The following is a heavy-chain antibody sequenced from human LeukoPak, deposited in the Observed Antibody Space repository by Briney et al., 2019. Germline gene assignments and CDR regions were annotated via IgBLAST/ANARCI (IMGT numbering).Heavy chain of an antibody. D-gene: IGHD5-18*01. V-gene: IGHV4-59*11. CDR1: GGPMTTHH. Sequence: SETLSLTCTLSGGPMTTHHWNWIRQTPGKGLEWIGYVFDSGRTKVNPSLKSRVTLSADTSKNQLSLRLSSVTAAGTAMYYCTTIKRGDIFGYFDFWGQGILVTVSS. J-gene: IGHJ4*02. CDR2: VFDSGRT. CDR3: TTIKRGDIFGYFDF.